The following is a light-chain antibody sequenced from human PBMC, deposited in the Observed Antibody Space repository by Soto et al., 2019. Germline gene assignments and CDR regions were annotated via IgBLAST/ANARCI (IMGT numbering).Light chain of an antibody. J-gene: IGLJ2*01. Sequence: QSALTQPASVSGSPGQSITISCTGTSSDVGGYNYVSWYQQHPGKAPKLMIYEVSNRPSGVSNRFSGSKSGNTASLTISGLQAEDEADYYCSSYTSSSHVVVGGGTKLTVL. CDR1: SSDVGGYNY. CDR2: EVS. V-gene: IGLV2-14*01. CDR3: SSYTSSSHVV.